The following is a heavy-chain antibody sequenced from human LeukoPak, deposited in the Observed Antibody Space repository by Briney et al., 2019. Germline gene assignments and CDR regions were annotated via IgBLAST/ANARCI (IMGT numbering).Heavy chain of an antibody. CDR3: ARIGYSSSSSYYYYMDV. CDR1: GFSLSTSGMC. D-gene: IGHD6-6*01. J-gene: IGHJ6*03. CDR2: IDWDDDK. Sequence: KVSGPTLVNPTQTLSLTCTLSGFSLSTSGMCVSWIRQPPAKALEWLPRIDWDDDKYYSTSLKTRLTISKDTSKNQVVLTMTNMDPVDTATYYCARIGYSSSSSYYYYMDVWGKGTPVTVSS. V-gene: IGHV2-70*11.